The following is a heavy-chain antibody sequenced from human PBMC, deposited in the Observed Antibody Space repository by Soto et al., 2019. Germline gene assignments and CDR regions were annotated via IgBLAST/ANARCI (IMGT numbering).Heavy chain of an antibody. CDR1: GFTFSSYA. Sequence: GSLRLSCAASGFTFSSYAMSWVRQAPGKGLEWVSAISGSGGSTYYADSVKGRFTISRDNSKNTLYLQMNSLRAEDTAVYYCAKDQAQLYYDSSGYYRYWGQGTLVTVSS. D-gene: IGHD3-22*01. V-gene: IGHV3-23*01. CDR2: ISGSGGST. CDR3: AKDQAQLYYDSSGYYRY. J-gene: IGHJ4*02.